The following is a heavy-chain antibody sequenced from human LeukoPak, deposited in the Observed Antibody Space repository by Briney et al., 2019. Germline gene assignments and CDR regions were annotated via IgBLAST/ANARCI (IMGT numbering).Heavy chain of an antibody. J-gene: IGHJ4*02. V-gene: IGHV3-7*01. CDR1: GFTFSSYW. Sequence: GGSLRLSCAASGFTFSSYWMSWVRQAPGKGLEWVANIKQDGSEKYYVDSVKGRFTISRDNAKNSLYLQMNSLRAEDTAVYYCARYATPRVVKSNFDYWGQGTLVTVSS. CDR3: ARYATPRVVKSNFDY. CDR2: IKQDGSEK. D-gene: IGHD2-21*01.